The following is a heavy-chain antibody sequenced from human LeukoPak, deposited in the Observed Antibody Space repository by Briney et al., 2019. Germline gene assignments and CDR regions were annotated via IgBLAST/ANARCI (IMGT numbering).Heavy chain of an antibody. Sequence: SETLSLTCAVSGGSISSGGYSWSWIRQPPGKGLEWIGYIYHSGSTYYNPSLKSRVTISVDRSKNQFSLKLSSVTAADTAVYYCARGPKNYFDYWGQGTLVTVSS. CDR1: GGSISSGGYS. CDR3: ARGPKNYFDY. J-gene: IGHJ4*02. CDR2: IYHSGST. V-gene: IGHV4-30-2*01.